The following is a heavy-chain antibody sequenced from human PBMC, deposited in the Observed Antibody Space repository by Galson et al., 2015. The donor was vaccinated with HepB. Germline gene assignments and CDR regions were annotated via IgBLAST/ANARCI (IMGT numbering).Heavy chain of an antibody. V-gene: IGHV3-11*01. J-gene: IGHJ6*03. Sequence: SLRLSCAASGFTFSDYSMNWIRQAPGKGLEWLSSISSSDSTIYYADSVKGRFTISRDNARNLLYLQMNSLRAEDTAVYYCARDASQVVKPVSIPRIRYYHYYFMDVWGEGTTVTVSS. D-gene: IGHD2/OR15-2a*01. CDR1: GFTFSDYS. CDR2: ISSSDSTI. CDR3: ARDASQVVKPVSIPRIRYYHYYFMDV.